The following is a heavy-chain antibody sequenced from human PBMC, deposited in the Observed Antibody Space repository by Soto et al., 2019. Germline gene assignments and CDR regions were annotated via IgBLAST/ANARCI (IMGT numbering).Heavy chain of an antibody. CDR1: GFSFTNFA. CDR3: AKDDFTDRGDDYFDY. J-gene: IGHJ4*02. D-gene: IGHD2-21*02. Sequence: LRLSCAAAGFSFTNFAMSWVRQAPGKGLEWVAGIGASGDITWYADSVKGRLSISRDNSKNTLYLQLNSLRFEDTAVYYCAKDDFTDRGDDYFDYWGPGTLVTVSS. CDR2: IGASGDIT. V-gene: IGHV3-23*01.